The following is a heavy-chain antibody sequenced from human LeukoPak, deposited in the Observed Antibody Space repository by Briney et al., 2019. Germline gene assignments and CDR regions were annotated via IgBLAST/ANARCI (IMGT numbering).Heavy chain of an antibody. V-gene: IGHV3-7*01. CDR2: IKQDGSEK. CDR3: ARVGGRDSSGYYSAFDI. Sequence: GGSLRLSCAASGSTFSSYWMSWVRQAPGKGLEWVANIKQDGSEKYYVDSVKGRFTISRDNAKNSLYLQMNSLRAEDTAVYYCARVGGRDSSGYYSAFDIWGQGTMVTVSS. CDR1: GSTFSSYW. J-gene: IGHJ3*02. D-gene: IGHD3-22*01.